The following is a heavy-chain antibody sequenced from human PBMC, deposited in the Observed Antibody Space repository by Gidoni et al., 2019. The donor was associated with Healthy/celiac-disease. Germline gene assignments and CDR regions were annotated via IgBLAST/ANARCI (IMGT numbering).Heavy chain of an antibody. V-gene: IGHV3-30*04. CDR3: AFSHDYGGNSGWDAFDI. J-gene: IGHJ3*02. CDR2: ISYDGSNK. Sequence: QVQLVESGGGVVQPWRSLRLSCAASGFPFRSYAMHWVRQAPGKGLEWVAVISYDGSNKYYADSVKGRFTISRDNSKNTLYLQMNSLRAEDTAVYYCAFSHDYGGNSGWDAFDIWGQGTMVTVSS. D-gene: IGHD4-17*01. CDR1: GFPFRSYA.